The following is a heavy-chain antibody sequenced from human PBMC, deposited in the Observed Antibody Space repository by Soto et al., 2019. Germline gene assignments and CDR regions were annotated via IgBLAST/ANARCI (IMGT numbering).Heavy chain of an antibody. D-gene: IGHD2-15*01. CDR1: GFTFSSYG. Sequence: QVQLVESGGGVVQPGRSLRLSCATSGFTFSSYGMHWVRQAPGKGLEWVADTWYDGSNKYYADSVKGRFTISRDKSKSTLELQMNSLRAEDTAVYYCARDLSSRYCSGGSCYIGVDYWGQGTLVTVSS. CDR3: ARDLSSRYCSGGSCYIGVDY. V-gene: IGHV3-33*01. CDR2: TWYDGSNK. J-gene: IGHJ4*02.